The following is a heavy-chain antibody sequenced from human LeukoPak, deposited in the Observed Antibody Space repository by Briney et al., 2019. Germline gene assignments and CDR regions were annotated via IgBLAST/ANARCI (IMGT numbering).Heavy chain of an antibody. CDR1: GFTFSRFN. D-gene: IGHD3-9*01. Sequence: PGGSLRLSCVASGFTFSRFNMHWVRQAPGKGLEWVAVISYDGSNKHYADSVKGRFTISRDNSKNTLYLQMNSLRAEDTAVYYCARDHYDILTGPIYNYGMDVWGQGTTVTVSS. CDR3: ARDHYDILTGPIYNYGMDV. V-gene: IGHV3-33*05. J-gene: IGHJ6*02. CDR2: ISYDGSNK.